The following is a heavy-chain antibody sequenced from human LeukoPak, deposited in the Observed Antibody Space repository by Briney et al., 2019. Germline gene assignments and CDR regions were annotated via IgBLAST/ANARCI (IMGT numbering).Heavy chain of an antibody. CDR3: ARVSSGYSSGPFDY. V-gene: IGHV1-2*02. D-gene: IGHD6-19*01. Sequence: GASVSLSCKASGYTFTGYYMHWVRQAPRQALEWGGGINPNSCGTNYAQKFPCRVTMTRDTSISTAYMELSRLRSDDTAVYYCARVSSGYSSGPFDYWGQGTLVTVSS. CDR1: GYTFTGYY. CDR2: INPNSCGT. J-gene: IGHJ4*02.